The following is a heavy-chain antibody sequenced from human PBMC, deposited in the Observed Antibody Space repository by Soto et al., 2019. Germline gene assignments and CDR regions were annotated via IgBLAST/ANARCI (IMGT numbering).Heavy chain of an antibody. D-gene: IGHD3-3*01. V-gene: IGHV4-61*01. Sequence: QVQLQESGPGLVKPSETLSLTCTVSGGSVSSGSYYWSWIRQPPGKGLEWIGYIYYSGSTNYNPSRKSRVAISVDTTENQFSLKLSSVTAADTAGYYCARDRFWTSIDGYKGIWGQGTMVTVSS. J-gene: IGHJ3*02. CDR2: IYYSGST. CDR3: ARDRFWTSIDGYKGI. CDR1: GGSVSSGSYY.